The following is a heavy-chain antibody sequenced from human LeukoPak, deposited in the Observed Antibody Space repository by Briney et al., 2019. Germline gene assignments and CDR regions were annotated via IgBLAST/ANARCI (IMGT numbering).Heavy chain of an antibody. D-gene: IGHD6-19*01. CDR2: IGAAGSHI. CDR1: GVTSSAYS. V-gene: IGHV3-21*01. CDR3: VRVGSGATRADTLDL. J-gene: IGHJ3*01. Sequence: GGSLRLSCAASGVTSSAYSMNWVRQAPGEGLEWVSSIGAAGSHIYYADSMKGRFTISRDNAKSSLFLQMNSLRAEDTGIYYCVRVGSGATRADTLDLWGQGTMVTVSS.